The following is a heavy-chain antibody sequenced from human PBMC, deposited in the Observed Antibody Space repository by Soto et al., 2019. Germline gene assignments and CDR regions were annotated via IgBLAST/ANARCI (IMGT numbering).Heavy chain of an antibody. CDR3: ARDLRGYSNSWRTPYYYAMDV. CDR1: GFSFSSYG. D-gene: IGHD6-13*01. J-gene: IGHJ6*02. V-gene: IGHV3-30*03. CDR2: ISHIGSST. Sequence: QVQLVESGGGVVQPGRSLRLSCTASGFSFSSYGMHWVRQAPGKGLEWVAVISHIGSSTYYSDSVKGRFTISRDNSRNTLFLQLNSLRPEDTAVYYCARDLRGYSNSWRTPYYYAMDVWGQGTTVTVSS.